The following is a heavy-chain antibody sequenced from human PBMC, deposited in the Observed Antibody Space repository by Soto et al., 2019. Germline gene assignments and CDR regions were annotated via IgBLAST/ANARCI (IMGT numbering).Heavy chain of an antibody. CDR2: IYYSGST. CDR3: ASGRNFYGDYGGVDY. J-gene: IGHJ4*02. CDR1: GGSISSSSYY. D-gene: IGHD4-17*01. Sequence: SETLSLTCTVSGGSISSSSYYWGWIRQPPGRGLEWIGSIYYSGSTYYNPSLKSRVTISVDTSKNQFSLKLSSVTAADTAVYYCASGRNFYGDYGGVDYWGQGTLVTVSS. V-gene: IGHV4-39*01.